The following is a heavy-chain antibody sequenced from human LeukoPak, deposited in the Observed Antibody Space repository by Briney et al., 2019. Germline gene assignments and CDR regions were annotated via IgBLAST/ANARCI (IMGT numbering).Heavy chain of an antibody. CDR3: ARALRVGRVVVAASRPIGAFDI. CDR2: INHSGRT. V-gene: IGHV4-34*01. Sequence: SETLSLTCAVYGGSFSGYYWRWIRQPPGKGREWIGEINHSGRTNYNPSLKSRVTISVDTSKKQSSLKLSSVTAADTAVYYCARALRVGRVVVAASRPIGAFDIWGQGTMVTVSS. D-gene: IGHD2-15*01. CDR1: GGSFSGYY. J-gene: IGHJ3*02.